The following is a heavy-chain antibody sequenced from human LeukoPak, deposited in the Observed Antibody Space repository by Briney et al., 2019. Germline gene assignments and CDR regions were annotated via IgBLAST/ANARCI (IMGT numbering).Heavy chain of an antibody. CDR1: GFTFITYS. CDR2: ISTNTI. D-gene: IGHD3-10*01. CDR3: AKDRYPMVRGVIIDY. Sequence: GGSLRLSCAASGFTFITYSMNRVRQAPGKGLEWVSHISTNTISYEDSVKGRFTISRDTVKNSVFLQMNSLRAEDTAVYYCAKDRYPMVRGVIIDYWGQGTLVTVSS. J-gene: IGHJ4*02. V-gene: IGHV3-48*01.